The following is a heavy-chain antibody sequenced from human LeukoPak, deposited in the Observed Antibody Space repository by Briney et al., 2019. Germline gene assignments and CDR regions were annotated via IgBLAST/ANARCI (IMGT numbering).Heavy chain of an antibody. V-gene: IGHV4-30-2*01. D-gene: IGHD3-10*01. CDR1: GFSLSTRGMC. CDR2: IYHSGST. J-gene: IGHJ3*02. Sequence: LVNPTQTLTLTCTFSGFSLSTRGMCVYWIRQPPGKGLEWIGYIYHSGSTYYNPSLKSRVTISVDRSKNQFSLKLSSVTAADTAVYYCARGGFLLWFGDLHAFDIWGQGTMVTVSS. CDR3: ARGGFLLWFGDLHAFDI.